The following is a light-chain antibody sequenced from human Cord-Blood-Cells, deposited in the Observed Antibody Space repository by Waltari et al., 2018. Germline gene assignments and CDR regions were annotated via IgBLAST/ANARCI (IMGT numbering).Light chain of an antibody. Sequence: QSALTQPASVSGSPGHSITISCPCTCSVHGSCNYVYWYQQHPGKAPKLMIYDVSHRPSGVSNRFSGSKSGNTASLTISGLQAEDEADYYCSSYTSSSTVVFGGGTKLTVL. CDR2: DVS. CDR1: CSVHGSCNY. J-gene: IGLJ2*01. CDR3: SSYTSSSTVV. V-gene: IGLV2-14*01.